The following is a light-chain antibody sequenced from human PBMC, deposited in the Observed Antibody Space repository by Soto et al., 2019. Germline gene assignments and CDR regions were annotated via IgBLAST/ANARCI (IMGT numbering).Light chain of an antibody. Sequence: QSVLTQPPSASGTPGQRVTISCSGSNSNIESNTVNWYQQLPGTAPKLLIYSNNQRPSGVPDRFSGSKSGTSASLAISGLQSDDEADYYCAAWDDSLNGHVVFGGGTKPPS. CDR3: AAWDDSLNGHVV. J-gene: IGLJ2*01. V-gene: IGLV1-44*01. CDR1: NSNIESNT. CDR2: SNN.